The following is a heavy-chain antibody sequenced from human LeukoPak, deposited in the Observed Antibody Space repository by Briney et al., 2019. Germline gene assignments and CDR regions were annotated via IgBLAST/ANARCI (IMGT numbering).Heavy chain of an antibody. CDR2: TYYRSKWYN. V-gene: IGHV6-1*01. J-gene: IGHJ5*02. CDR3: ARDQGCTNGVCYRGDNWFDP. Sequence: SQTLSLTCAISGDSVSSNSAAWNWIRQSPSRGLEWLGRTYYRSKWYNDYAVSVKSRITINPDTSKNQFSPQLNSVTPEDTAVYYCARDQGCTNGVCYRGDNWFDPWGQGTLVTVSS. D-gene: IGHD2-8*01. CDR1: GDSVSSNSAA.